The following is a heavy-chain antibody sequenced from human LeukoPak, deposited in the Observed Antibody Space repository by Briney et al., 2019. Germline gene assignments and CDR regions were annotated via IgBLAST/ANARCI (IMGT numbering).Heavy chain of an antibody. J-gene: IGHJ4*02. V-gene: IGHV3-53*01. CDR2: IYSGGSI. Sequence: PGGSLRLSCAASGLNVSSNYMSWVRQAPGKGLEWVSLIYSGGSIYYADSVEGRFTISRDNSKNTLYLQMNSLRGEDTAMYHCARGPQNLYYFDYWGQGTLVTVSS. D-gene: IGHD1-14*01. CDR3: ARGPQNLYYFDY. CDR1: GLNVSSNY.